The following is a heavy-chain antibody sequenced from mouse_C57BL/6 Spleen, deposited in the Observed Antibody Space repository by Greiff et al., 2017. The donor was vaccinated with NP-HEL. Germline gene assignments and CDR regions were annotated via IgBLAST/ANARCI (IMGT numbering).Heavy chain of an antibody. CDR3: ARERIYYGYDGAMDY. V-gene: IGHV2-6*03. Sequence: VKLVESGPGLVAPSQSLSITCTVSGFSLTSYGVHWVRQPPGKGLEWLVVIWSDGSTTYNSALKSRLSISKDNSKSQVFLKMNSLQTDDTAMYYCARERIYYGYDGAMDYWGQGTSVTVSS. J-gene: IGHJ4*01. CDR2: IWSDGST. D-gene: IGHD2-2*01. CDR1: GFSLTSYG.